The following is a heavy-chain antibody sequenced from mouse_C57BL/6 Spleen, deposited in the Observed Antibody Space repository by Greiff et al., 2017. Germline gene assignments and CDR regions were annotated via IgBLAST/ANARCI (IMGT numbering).Heavy chain of an antibody. CDR3: ASHYGSSYGTWFAY. V-gene: IGHV1-69*01. CDR2: IDPSDSYT. CDR1: GYTFTSYW. J-gene: IGHJ3*01. D-gene: IGHD1-1*01. Sequence: QVQLQQPGAELVMPGASVKLSCKASGYTFTSYWMHWVKQRPGQGLEWIGEIDPSDSYTNYNQKFKGKSTLTVDKSSSTAYMQLSSLTSEDSAVYYGASHYGSSYGTWFAYWGQGTLVTVSA.